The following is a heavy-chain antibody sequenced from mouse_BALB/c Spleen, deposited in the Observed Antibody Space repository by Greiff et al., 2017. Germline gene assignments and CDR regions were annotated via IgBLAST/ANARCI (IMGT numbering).Heavy chain of an antibody. CDR1: GYTFSSYW. CDR3: ARWGAMITFAY. V-gene: IGHV1-9*01. J-gene: IGHJ3*01. CDR2: ILPGSGST. D-gene: IGHD2-4*01. Sequence: QVQLKESGAELMKPGASVKISCKATGYTFSSYWIEWVKQRPGHGLEWIGEILPGSGSTNYNEKFKGKATFTADTSSNTAYMQLSSLTSEDSAVYYCARWGAMITFAYWGQGTLVTVSA.